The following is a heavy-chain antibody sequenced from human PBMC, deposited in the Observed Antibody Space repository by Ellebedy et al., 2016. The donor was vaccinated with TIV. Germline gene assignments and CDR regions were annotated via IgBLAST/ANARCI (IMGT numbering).Heavy chain of an antibody. CDR2: VFHTGNN. Sequence: MPSETLSLTCTVSGYSIRSGYFWGWIRQTPGKGLEWIGSVFHTGNNYYNPSLKSRVTISVDTSKNQFSLKLSSVTAADTAVYYCARKSSARPPGYWGQGTLVTVSS. CDR3: ARKSSARPPGY. CDR1: GYSIRSGYF. J-gene: IGHJ4*02. D-gene: IGHD6-6*01. V-gene: IGHV4-38-2*02.